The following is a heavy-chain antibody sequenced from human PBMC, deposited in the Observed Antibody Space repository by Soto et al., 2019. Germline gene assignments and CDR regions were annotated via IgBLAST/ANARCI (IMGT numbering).Heavy chain of an antibody. CDR3: ARAPPGYSSGWYVDY. Sequence: ASVKVSCKASGYTFTSYGISWVRQAPGQGLEWMGWISAYNGNTNHAQKLQGRVTMTTDTSTSTAYMELRSLRSDDTAVYYCARAPPGYSSGWYVDYWGQGTLVTVSS. D-gene: IGHD6-19*01. CDR2: ISAYNGNT. J-gene: IGHJ4*02. CDR1: GYTFTSYG. V-gene: IGHV1-18*04.